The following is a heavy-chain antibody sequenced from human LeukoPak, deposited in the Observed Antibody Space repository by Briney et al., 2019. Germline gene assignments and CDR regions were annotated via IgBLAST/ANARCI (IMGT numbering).Heavy chain of an antibody. J-gene: IGHJ6*03. CDR3: ARATDGRFLEWSRDYYYMDV. Sequence: ASVTVSYKPSVYTFTHYYMHWVRQAPGQGREGVGWVNPNSGGTNSAQKFHGRVTMTRDSSISTAFMELSRLRSDDTAVYYCARATDGRFLEWSRDYYYMDVWGKGTTVTVSS. V-gene: IGHV1-2*02. CDR2: VNPNSGGT. CDR1: VYTFTHYY. D-gene: IGHD3-3*01.